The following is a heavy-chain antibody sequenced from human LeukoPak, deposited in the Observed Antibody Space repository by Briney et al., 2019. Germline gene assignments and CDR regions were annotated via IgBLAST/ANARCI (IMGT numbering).Heavy chain of an antibody. CDR2: IYYSGST. J-gene: IGHJ5*02. CDR3: ARTTMVRGATVGET. D-gene: IGHD3-10*01. CDR1: GGSISSYY. Sequence: SETLSLTCTVSGGSISSYYWSWIRQPPGKGLEWIGYIYYSGSTNYNPSLKSRVTISVDTSKNQFSLKLSSVTAADTAVYYCARTTMVRGATVGETWGQGTLVTVSS. V-gene: IGHV4-59*01.